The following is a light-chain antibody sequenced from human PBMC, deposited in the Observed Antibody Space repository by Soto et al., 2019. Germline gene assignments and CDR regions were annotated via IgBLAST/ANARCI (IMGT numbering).Light chain of an antibody. CDR3: AAWDDSLNGAV. CDR1: SSNIGSNT. V-gene: IGLV1-44*01. J-gene: IGLJ7*01. CDR2: SNN. Sequence: QLVLTQPPSASGTPGQRVTIYCSGSSSNIGSNTVNWYQQLPGTAPKLLIYSNNQRPSGVPDRFSGSKSGTSASLAISGLQSEDEADYYCAAWDDSLNGAVFGGGTKLTVL.